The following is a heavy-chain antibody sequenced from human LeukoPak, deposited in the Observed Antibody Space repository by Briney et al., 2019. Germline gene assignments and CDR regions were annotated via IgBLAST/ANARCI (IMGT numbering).Heavy chain of an antibody. V-gene: IGHV1-46*01. J-gene: IGHJ4*02. D-gene: IGHD4-11*01. Sequence: GASVKVSCTASVYAFTSYHIHWIRQAPGQGLGWMGIIIPSSGSTTYAQKFQGRVTMTRDTSTKTVYMELSSLTSDDTAVYFCARSDYNDYRGLGFWGQGTPVTVS. CDR1: VYAFTSYH. CDR2: IIPSSGST. CDR3: ARSDYNDYRGLGF.